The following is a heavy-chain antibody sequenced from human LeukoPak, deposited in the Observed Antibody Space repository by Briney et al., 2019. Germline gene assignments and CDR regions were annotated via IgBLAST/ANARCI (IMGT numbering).Heavy chain of an antibody. J-gene: IGHJ4*02. V-gene: IGHV3-23*01. Sequence: PGGSLRLSCAASGFTFSNYAMSWVRQAPGKGLEWVSAISGDGTYYADSVKGRFTISRDNSKNTLYLQMNRLKVEDTAVYSCANNARITTFGVAVTYFDSWGQGTLVTVSS. CDR3: ANNARITTFGVAVTYFDS. CDR1: GFTFSNYA. D-gene: IGHD3-3*01. CDR2: ISGDGT.